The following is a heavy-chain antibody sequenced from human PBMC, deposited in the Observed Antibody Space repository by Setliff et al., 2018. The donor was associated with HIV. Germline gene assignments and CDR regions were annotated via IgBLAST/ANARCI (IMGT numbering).Heavy chain of an antibody. V-gene: IGHV1-69*05. CDR1: GGTFSSYA. D-gene: IGHD3-10*01. J-gene: IGHJ4*02. CDR3: ARGASGEYYFDY. Sequence: SVKVSCKASGGTFSSYAVSWVRQAPGQGLEWMGGIIPIFATPNYAQKLQGRVTMTTDTSSSTAYLDLRSLRPDDTAVYYCARGASGEYYFDYWGQGTPVTVSS. CDR2: IIPIFATP.